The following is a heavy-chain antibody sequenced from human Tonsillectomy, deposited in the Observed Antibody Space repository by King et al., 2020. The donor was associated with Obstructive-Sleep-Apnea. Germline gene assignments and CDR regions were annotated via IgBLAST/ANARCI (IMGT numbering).Heavy chain of an antibody. CDR1: GFTFSSYG. CDR2: IRYDGSNK. Sequence: VQLVESGGGVVQPGRSLRLSCAASGFTFSSYGMHWVRQAPGKGLEWVAFIRYDGSNKYYADSVKGRFTISRDNSKNTLYLQMNSLRAEDTAVYYCANLVYGYYYYGMDVWGQGTTVTVSS. J-gene: IGHJ6*02. V-gene: IGHV3-30*02. CDR3: ANLVYGYYYYGMDV. D-gene: IGHD3-9*01.